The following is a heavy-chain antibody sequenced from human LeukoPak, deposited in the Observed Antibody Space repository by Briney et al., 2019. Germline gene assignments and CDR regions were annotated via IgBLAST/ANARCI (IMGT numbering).Heavy chain of an antibody. CDR3: ARDGVEMATIAAFDI. CDR1: GGTFSSYA. Sequence: GSSVKVSCKASGGTFSSYAISWVRQAPGQGLGWMGGIIPIFGTANYAQKFQGRVTITADESTSTAYMELSSLRSEDTAVYYCARDGVEMATIAAFDIWGQGTMVTVSS. J-gene: IGHJ3*02. CDR2: IIPIFGTA. D-gene: IGHD5-24*01. V-gene: IGHV1-69*01.